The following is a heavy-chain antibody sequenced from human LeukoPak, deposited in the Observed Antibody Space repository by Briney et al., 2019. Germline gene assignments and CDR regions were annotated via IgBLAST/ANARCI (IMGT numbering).Heavy chain of an antibody. CDR1: GFTVSTYY. CDR2: IYSGGNT. CDR3: TRAGQWTYGFQDY. J-gene: IGHJ4*02. D-gene: IGHD3-10*01. Sequence: GGSLRLSCAAAGFTVSTYYMSWVREAPGKGLEWVSIIYSGGNTYYADSVKGRFTISKDNSKSTLYLQMNSLRAEDTAVYYCTRAGQWTYGFQDYWGQGTLVTVSS. V-gene: IGHV3-66*01.